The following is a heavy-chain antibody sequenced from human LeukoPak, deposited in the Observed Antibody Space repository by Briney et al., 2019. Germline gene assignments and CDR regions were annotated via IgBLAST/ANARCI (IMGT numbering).Heavy chain of an antibody. D-gene: IGHD3-10*01. V-gene: IGHV3-73*01. CDR1: GFTFSGSA. J-gene: IGHJ4*02. CDR2: IRSKANSYAT. Sequence: PGGSLRLSCAASGFTFSGSAMHWVRQAYGKGLEWVGRIRSKANSYATAYAASVKGRFTISRDDSKNTAYLQMNSLKTEDTAVYYCTSRDMVRGVIVSYWGQGTLVTVSS. CDR3: TSRDMVRGVIVSY.